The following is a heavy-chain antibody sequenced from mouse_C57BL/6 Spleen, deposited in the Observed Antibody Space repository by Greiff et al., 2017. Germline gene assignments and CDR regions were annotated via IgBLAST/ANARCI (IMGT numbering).Heavy chain of an antibody. Sequence: QVQLQQPGTELVKPGASVKLSCKASGYTFTSYWMHWVKQRPGQGLEWIGNINPSNGGTNYNEKFKSKATLTVDKYSSTAYRQLSSLTSEDSAVYYCARVLLWLLSMDYWGQGTSVTVSS. J-gene: IGHJ4*01. D-gene: IGHD2-3*01. CDR2: INPSNGGT. V-gene: IGHV1-53*01. CDR3: ARVLLWLLSMDY. CDR1: GYTFTSYW.